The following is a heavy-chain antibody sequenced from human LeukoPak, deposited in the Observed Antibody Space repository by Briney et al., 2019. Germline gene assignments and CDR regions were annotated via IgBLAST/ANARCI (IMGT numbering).Heavy chain of an antibody. CDR2: INHSGST. V-gene: IGHV4-34*01. D-gene: IGHD6-13*01. CDR3: ARKQQLGPFDP. CDR1: GGSFSGYY. J-gene: IGHJ5*02. Sequence: SETLSLTCAVYGGSFSGYYWSWIRQPPGKGLEWIGEINHSGSTNYNPSLKSRVTISVDTSKNQFSLKLSSVTAADTAVYYCARKQQLGPFDPWGQGTLATVSS.